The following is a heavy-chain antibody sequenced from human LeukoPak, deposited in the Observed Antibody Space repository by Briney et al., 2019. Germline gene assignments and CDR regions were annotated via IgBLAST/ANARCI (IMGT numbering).Heavy chain of an antibody. V-gene: IGHV3-23*01. CDR1: GFTFSSYA. J-gene: IGHJ5*02. Sequence: GGSLRLSCAASGFTFSSYAMSRVRQAPGKGLEWVSAISGSGGSTYYADSVKGRFTISRDNSKNTLYLQMNSLRAEDTAVYYCAKDGYCSGGSCYEATNWFDPWGQGTLVTVSS. CDR2: ISGSGGST. D-gene: IGHD2-15*01. CDR3: AKDGYCSGGSCYEATNWFDP.